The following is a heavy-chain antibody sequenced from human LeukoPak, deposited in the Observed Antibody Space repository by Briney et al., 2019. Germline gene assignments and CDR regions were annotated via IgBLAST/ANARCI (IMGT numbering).Heavy chain of an antibody. D-gene: IGHD3-3*01. CDR1: GGSISSYY. CDR3: ARRYDFWSGYADYYYYMDV. CDR2: ISYSGST. J-gene: IGHJ6*03. Sequence: SETLSLTCTVSGGSISSYYWSWIRQPPGKGLEWIGYISYSGSTNYNPSLKSRVTISVDTSKNQFSLKLSSVTAADTAVYYCARRYDFWSGYADYYYYMDVWGKGTTVTVSS. V-gene: IGHV4-59*01.